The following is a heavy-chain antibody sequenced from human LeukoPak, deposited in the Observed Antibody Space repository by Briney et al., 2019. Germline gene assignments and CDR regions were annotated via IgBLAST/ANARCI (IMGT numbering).Heavy chain of an antibody. J-gene: IGHJ4*02. CDR2: INPNSGDT. Sequence: ASVKVSCKASGYSFTGYYMHWVRQAPGQGLEWMGWINPNSGDTNYAQKFQGRVTLTRDTSINTVYMELSRLRSDDTAVYYCIIMIRGVISLRDDYWAREPWSPSPQ. CDR3: IIMIRGVISLRDDY. V-gene: IGHV1-2*02. CDR1: GYSFTGYY. D-gene: IGHD3-10*01.